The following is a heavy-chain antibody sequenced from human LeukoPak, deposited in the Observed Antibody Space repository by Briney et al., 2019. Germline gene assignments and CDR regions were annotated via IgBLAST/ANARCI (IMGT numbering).Heavy chain of an antibody. J-gene: IGHJ4*02. CDR3: AIAPAFGHYYFDY. D-gene: IGHD3-3*01. Sequence: GGTLRLSRAASVFTFSSYGMHWVRQAPAKGLEWVAFIRYDGSNKYYADSVKGRFTISRDNSKNTLYLQMNSLRAEDTAVYYCAIAPAFGHYYFDYWGQGTPVTVSS. V-gene: IGHV3-30*02. CDR2: IRYDGSNK. CDR1: VFTFSSYG.